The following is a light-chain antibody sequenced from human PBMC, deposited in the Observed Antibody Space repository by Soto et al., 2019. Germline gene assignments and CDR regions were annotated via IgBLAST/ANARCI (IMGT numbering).Light chain of an antibody. CDR3: QQSYNIPFT. J-gene: IGKJ3*01. Sequence: DIQMTQSPSSLSASVGDRVTITCRASQSISSYLNWYQQKPGKAPKLLIYAASSLQSGVPSRFSGSGSGTDFTLNISSLQPEDFASYFCQQSYNIPFTCAPGTKVDIK. CDR2: AAS. V-gene: IGKV1-39*01. CDR1: QSISSY.